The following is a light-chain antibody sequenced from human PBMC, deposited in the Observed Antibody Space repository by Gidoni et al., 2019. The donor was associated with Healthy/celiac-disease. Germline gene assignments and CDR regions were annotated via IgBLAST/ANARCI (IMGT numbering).Light chain of an antibody. Sequence: QSVLTPPPSVSGAPGQRVTISNIGAGYDVHWYQQLPGTAPKLRIYGNSNRPSGVTDRFSGSKSGTSASLAITGLQAEDEADYYCQSYDSSLSGYVFGTGTKVTVL. CDR1: IGAGYD. J-gene: IGLJ1*01. CDR3: QSYDSSLSGYV. V-gene: IGLV1-40*01. CDR2: GNS.